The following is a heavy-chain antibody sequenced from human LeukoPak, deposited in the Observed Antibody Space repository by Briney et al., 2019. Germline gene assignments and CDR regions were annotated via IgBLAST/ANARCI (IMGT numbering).Heavy chain of an antibody. Sequence: GASVKVSCKASGYTFTGYYIHWVRQAPGQGLEWMGWNNPNSGGTSYAQKFQGRVTMTRETSISTAYMELSRLKSDDTAVYYCAREPTPPSEYWGQGTLVTVSS. CDR2: NNPNSGGT. V-gene: IGHV1-2*02. CDR3: AREPTPPSEY. J-gene: IGHJ4*02. D-gene: IGHD4-11*01. CDR1: GYTFTGYY.